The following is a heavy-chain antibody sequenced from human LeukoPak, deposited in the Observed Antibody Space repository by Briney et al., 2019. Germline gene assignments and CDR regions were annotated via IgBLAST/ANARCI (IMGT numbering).Heavy chain of an antibody. CDR3: VRERFHGSGAPKFDF. V-gene: IGHV3-21*06. Sequence: ETLSLTCTVSGGSISGSSYYWGWIRQTPRKGLEWVSCISGSGSYIYYADSVKGRFTISRDNAKNSLHLQVNSLRAEDTAVYYCVRERFHGSGAPKFDFWGQGTLVTVSS. J-gene: IGHJ4*02. CDR2: ISGSGSYI. CDR1: GGSISGSSYY. D-gene: IGHD3-10*01.